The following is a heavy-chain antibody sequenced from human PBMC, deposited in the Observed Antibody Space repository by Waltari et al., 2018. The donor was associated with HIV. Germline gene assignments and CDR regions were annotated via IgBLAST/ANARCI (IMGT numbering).Heavy chain of an antibody. D-gene: IGHD6-19*01. J-gene: IGHJ6*02. CDR1: GGSISSSNW. CDR3: ARRSYSSGWDYYYGMDV. CDR2: IYHSGST. V-gene: IGHV4-4*02. Sequence: QVQLQESGPGLVKPSGTLSLTCAVSGGSISSSNWWSWVRQAPGKGLEWIGEIYHSGSTNYNPSLKSRVTISVDKSKNQFSLKLSSVTAADTAVYYCARRSYSSGWDYYYGMDVWGQGTTVTVSS.